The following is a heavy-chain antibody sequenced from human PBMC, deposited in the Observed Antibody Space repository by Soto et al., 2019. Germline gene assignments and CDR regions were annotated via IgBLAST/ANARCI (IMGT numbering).Heavy chain of an antibody. CDR3: AVYSGYSNYFFDA. CDR2: IYYSGGT. J-gene: IGHJ4*02. Sequence: SETLSLTCTVSGGSFNSGDYHWNWIRQSPEKGLEWIGYIYYSGGTYYNPSLKSRLLISVDPSKNQFSLTLSSVTAADTAVYYCAVYSGYSNYFFDAWGPGTLVTVSS. CDR1: GGSFNSGDYH. V-gene: IGHV4-30-4*01. D-gene: IGHD3-22*01.